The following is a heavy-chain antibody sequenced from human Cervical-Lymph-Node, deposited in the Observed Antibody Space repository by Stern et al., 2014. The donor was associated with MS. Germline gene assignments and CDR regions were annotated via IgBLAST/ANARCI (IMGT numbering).Heavy chain of an antibody. Sequence: EVQLLESGGGLVQPGGSLRLSCAASGFTFLSYGMTWVRQAPGKGLGWVSAISGSATIPYYADSVKGRFTIARDNPKNTLYLQLTSLRADDTAVYYCAKVSAKMSGSYSRDYFDSWGQGTLVTVSS. CDR3: AKVSAKMSGSYSRDYFDS. V-gene: IGHV3-23*01. CDR1: GFTFLSYG. CDR2: ISGSATIP. J-gene: IGHJ4*02. D-gene: IGHD1-26*01.